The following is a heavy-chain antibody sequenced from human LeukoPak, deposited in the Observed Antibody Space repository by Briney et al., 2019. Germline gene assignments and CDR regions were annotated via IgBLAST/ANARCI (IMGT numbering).Heavy chain of an antibody. D-gene: IGHD6-19*01. V-gene: IGHV3-33*01. J-gene: IGHJ3*02. CDR3: ARVGSSGWFRGAFDI. Sequence: GRSLRLSCAASGFAFNTYAMHWVRQAPGQGLEWVALIWHDGSHKFYSNSVRGQFTISRDNAKNTLYLQMNSLRAEDTAVYYCARVGSSGWFRGAFDIWSQGTMVTVSS. CDR1: GFAFNTYA. CDR2: IWHDGSHK.